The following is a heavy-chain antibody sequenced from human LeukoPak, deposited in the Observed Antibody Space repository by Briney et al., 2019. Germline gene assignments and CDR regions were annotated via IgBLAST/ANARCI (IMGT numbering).Heavy chain of an antibody. CDR3: AKDRTTSGANPDY. J-gene: IGHJ4*02. CDR2: ISWSSGSI. D-gene: IGHD4/OR15-4a*01. Sequence: GGSLRLSCAASVFTFHDYSMHWVRQAPGKGLEWVSGISWSSGSIGYADSVKGRFTISRDNAKNSLYLQMNSLRAEDTALYYCAKDRTTSGANPDYWGQGTLVTVSS. CDR1: VFTFHDYS. V-gene: IGHV3-9*01.